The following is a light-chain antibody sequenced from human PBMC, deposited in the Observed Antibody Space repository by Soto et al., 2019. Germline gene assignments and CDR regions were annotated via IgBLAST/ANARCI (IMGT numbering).Light chain of an antibody. CDR3: QKYSSAPLT. CDR2: AAS. V-gene: IGKV1-6*01. Sequence: AIQMTQSPSSLSASVGERVTITCRASQGIRNDLGWYQQKPGKAPKLLIYAASSLQSGVPSRFSGSGSGTDFTLTISSLQPEDFATYYCQKYSSAPLTFGGGTKVDIK. J-gene: IGKJ4*01. CDR1: QGIRND.